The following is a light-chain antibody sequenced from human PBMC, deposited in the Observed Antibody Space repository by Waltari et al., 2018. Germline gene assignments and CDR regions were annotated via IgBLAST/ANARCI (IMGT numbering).Light chain of an antibody. CDR2: KAS. CDR1: QSISSW. J-gene: IGKJ2*01. Sequence: DLQMTQSPSTLSASVGASVPITCRASQSISSWLAWYQQKPGKAPKLLIYKASSLESGVPSRFSGSGSGTEFTLTISSLQPDDFATYYCQQSYSTLGTFGQGTKLEIK. CDR3: QQSYSTLGT. V-gene: IGKV1-5*03.